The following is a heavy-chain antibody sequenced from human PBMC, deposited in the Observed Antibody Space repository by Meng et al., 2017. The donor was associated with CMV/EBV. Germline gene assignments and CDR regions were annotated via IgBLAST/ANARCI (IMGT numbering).Heavy chain of an antibody. CDR3: AKESCSSTSCYNYFDY. D-gene: IGHD2-2*02. V-gene: IGHV3-23*03. Sequence: LSLTCAASGFTFSSYSMNWVRQAPGKGLEWVSVIYSGGSSTYYADSVKGRFTISRDNSKNTLYLQMNSLRAEDTAVYYCAKESCSSTSCYNYFDYWGQGTLVTVSS. CDR1: GFTFSSYS. J-gene: IGHJ4*02. CDR2: IYSGGSST.